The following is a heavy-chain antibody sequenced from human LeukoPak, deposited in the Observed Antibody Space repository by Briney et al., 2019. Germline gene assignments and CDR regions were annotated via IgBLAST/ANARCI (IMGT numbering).Heavy chain of an antibody. J-gene: IGHJ4*02. D-gene: IGHD3-16*01. CDR3: ARMRLQSFGGNDY. CDR2: INQDGSEK. CDR1: GFTFSSYW. Sequence: GGSLRLSCAASGFTFSSYWMSWVRQAPGKGLEWVANINQDGSEKYYVDSVKGRFTISRDNAKNSQYLQMNSLRAEDTAVYYCARMRLQSFGGNDYWGQGTLVIVSS. V-gene: IGHV3-7*01.